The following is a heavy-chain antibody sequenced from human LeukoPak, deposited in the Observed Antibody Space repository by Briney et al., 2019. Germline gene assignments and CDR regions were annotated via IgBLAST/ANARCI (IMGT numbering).Heavy chain of an antibody. Sequence: PGASVKVSCKTSGYTFTGSYIHWVRLAPGQGLEWMGWINPNTGGTNFGQKFQGRVTMSRDTSISTVSIEVSSLRSDDSAVYYCARGADFGGYSRYCMDVWGKGTTVTVSS. CDR1: GYTFTGSY. D-gene: IGHD3-16*01. J-gene: IGHJ6*03. CDR3: ARGADFGGYSRYCMDV. CDR2: INPNTGGT. V-gene: IGHV1-2*02.